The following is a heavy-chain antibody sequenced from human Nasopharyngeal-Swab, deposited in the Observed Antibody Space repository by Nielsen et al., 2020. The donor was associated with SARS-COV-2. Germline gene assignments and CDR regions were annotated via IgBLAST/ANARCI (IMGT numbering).Heavy chain of an antibody. V-gene: IGHV2-26*01. Sequence: SGPTLVKPTETLTLTCTVSGFSLSNARMGVSRIRPPPGKALEWLAHIFSHDEKSYSTSLKSRLTISKDTSKSQVVLTMTNMDPVDTATYYCARTTRYYDFWSGYYPGYYYYYGMYVWGQGTTVNVSS. CDR1: GFSLSNARMG. J-gene: IGHJ6*02. D-gene: IGHD3-3*01. CDR3: ARTTRYYDFWSGYYPGYYYYYGMYV. CDR2: IFSHDEK.